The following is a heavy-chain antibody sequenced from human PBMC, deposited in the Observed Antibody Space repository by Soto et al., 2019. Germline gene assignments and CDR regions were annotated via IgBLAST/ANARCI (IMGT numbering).Heavy chain of an antibody. CDR1: GFTVSNNY. Sequence: EVQLVESGGGLVQPGGSLRLSCAASGFTVSNNYMRWVRQAPGKGLEWVSLIYSGGATYYADSVKGRFTISRDNSKNTLYLQMTRRRAENTAVYNCARDGTYEWVGGQGNLVTVSS. D-gene: IGHD2-8*01. CDR2: IYSGGAT. CDR3: ARDGTYEWV. V-gene: IGHV3-66*01. J-gene: IGHJ4*02.